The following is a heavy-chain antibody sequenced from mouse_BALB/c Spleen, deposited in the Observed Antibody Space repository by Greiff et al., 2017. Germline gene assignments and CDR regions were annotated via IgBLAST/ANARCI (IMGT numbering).Heavy chain of an antibody. CDR1: GYTFTSYN. Sequence: QVQLQQPGAELVKPGASVKMSCKASGYTFTSYNMHWVKQTPGQGLEWIGAIYPGNGDTSYNQKFKGKATLTADKSSSTAYMQLSSLTSEDSAVYYCARGYDYDVNYAMDYWGQGTSVTVSS. V-gene: IGHV1-12*01. J-gene: IGHJ4*01. CDR3: ARGYDYDVNYAMDY. CDR2: IYPGNGDT. D-gene: IGHD2-4*01.